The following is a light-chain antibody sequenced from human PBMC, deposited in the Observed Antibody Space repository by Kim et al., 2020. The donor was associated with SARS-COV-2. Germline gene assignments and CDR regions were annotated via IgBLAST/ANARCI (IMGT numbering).Light chain of an antibody. CDR1: SSDVGGYNY. V-gene: IGLV2-14*03. CDR3: SSYTSSSTLI. CDR2: DVS. Sequence: GQSITISCTGTSSDVGGYNYVSWYQQHPGKAPKLMIYDVSKRPSVASIRFSGSKSVNTASLTISGLQAEDEADYYCSSYTSSSTLIFGGGTQLTVL. J-gene: IGLJ2*01.